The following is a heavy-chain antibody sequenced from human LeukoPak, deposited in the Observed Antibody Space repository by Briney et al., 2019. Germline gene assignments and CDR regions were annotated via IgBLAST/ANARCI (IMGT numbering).Heavy chain of an antibody. Sequence: GGSLRLSCAASGFTFSDYYMSWIRQAPGKGLEWVSYISSSGSTIYYADSVKGRFTISRDNAKNSLYLQMNSLRAEDTAVYYCARRFYDFWSGRPTNYYYYYYMDVWGKGTTVTVSS. D-gene: IGHD3-3*01. V-gene: IGHV3-11*01. J-gene: IGHJ6*03. CDR1: GFTFSDYY. CDR2: ISSSGSTI. CDR3: ARRFYDFWSGRPTNYYYYYYMDV.